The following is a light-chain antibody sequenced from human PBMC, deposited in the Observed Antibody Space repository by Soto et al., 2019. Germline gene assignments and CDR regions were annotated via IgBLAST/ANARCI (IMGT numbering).Light chain of an antibody. CDR2: GAS. V-gene: IGKV3-20*01. J-gene: IGKJ1*01. Sequence: VLTQTPGTLSLSPGERATLSCSASQSVSSSYLAWYQQKPGQAPRLPIYGASSRATGIPDRFSGSGSGTDFTLTISRLEPEDFAVNYCQQYGSSPRTFGQGTKVDTK. CDR1: QSVSSSY. CDR3: QQYGSSPRT.